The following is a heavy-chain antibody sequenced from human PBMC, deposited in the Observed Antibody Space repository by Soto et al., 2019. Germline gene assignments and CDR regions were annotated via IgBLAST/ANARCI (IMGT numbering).Heavy chain of an antibody. CDR3: AKDGHRYCSSTSCLGGFDP. J-gene: IGHJ5*02. V-gene: IGHV3-23*01. CDR2: ISGSGGST. Sequence: PAGSLILSCAASVFTFNSYATSCLRQAPGKAPEWVSAISGSGGSTYYADAVTGRFTIFRGNSKNTLHPQMNSLRAEDPAVYYCAKDGHRYCSSTSCLGGFDPWGQGTLVTVSS. CDR1: VFTFNSYA. D-gene: IGHD2-2*01.